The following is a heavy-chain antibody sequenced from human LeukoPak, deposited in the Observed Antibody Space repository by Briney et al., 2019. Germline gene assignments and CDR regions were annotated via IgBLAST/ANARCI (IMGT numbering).Heavy chain of an antibody. CDR2: IYDGGFT. CDR1: GFTVSSNY. CDR3: ARRENYDILTGYYTWFDP. V-gene: IGHV3-66*01. D-gene: IGHD3-9*01. Sequence: GGSLRLSCAASGFTVSSNYMAWVRQAPGKGLEWVSVIYDGGFTDYTDSVKGRFTISRDNSKNTLYLQMNSLRAEDTAVYYCARRENYDILTGYYTWFDPWGQGTLVTVSS. J-gene: IGHJ5*02.